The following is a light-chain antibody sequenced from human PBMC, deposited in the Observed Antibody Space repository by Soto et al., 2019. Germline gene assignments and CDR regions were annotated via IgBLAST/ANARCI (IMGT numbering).Light chain of an antibody. CDR2: CAS. Sequence: EIELTPSPGTLSLSPGERATLSCRASQSVSSSYLAWYQQKPGQAPRLLIYCASSRATGIPDRFSGSGSGTDFTLTISRLEPEDFAVYYCQQYGSSPWTFGQGTKVEIK. V-gene: IGKV3-20*01. J-gene: IGKJ1*01. CDR1: QSVSSSY. CDR3: QQYGSSPWT.